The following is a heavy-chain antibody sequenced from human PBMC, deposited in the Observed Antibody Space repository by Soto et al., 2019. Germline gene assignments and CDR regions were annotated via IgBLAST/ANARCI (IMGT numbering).Heavy chain of an antibody. CDR2: IGGSGSST. D-gene: IGHD3-9*01. CDR3: AKVSTGYYYYFDS. V-gene: IGHV3-23*01. J-gene: IGHJ4*02. Sequence: GGSLRLSCAASGFTFSSYAMSWVRQAPGKGLEWVSGIGGSGSSTFYADSVKGRFTISRDNSKNTPYLQMNSLRAEDTAVYHCAKVSTGYYYYFDSWGRGTLVTVSS. CDR1: GFTFSSYA.